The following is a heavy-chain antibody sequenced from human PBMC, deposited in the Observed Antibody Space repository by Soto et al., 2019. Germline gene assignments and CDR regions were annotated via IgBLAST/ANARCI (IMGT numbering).Heavy chain of an antibody. J-gene: IGHJ4*02. V-gene: IGHV3-30-3*01. CDR3: ARDEDGLGYCTNGVCYTFDY. D-gene: IGHD2-8*01. CDR1: GFTFSSYA. Sequence: GGSLRLSCAASGFTFSSYAMHWVRQAPGKGLEWVAVISYDGSNKYYADSVKGRFTISRDNSKNTLYLQMNSLRAEDTAVYYCARDEDGLGYCTNGVCYTFDYWGQGTLVTVSS. CDR2: ISYDGSNK.